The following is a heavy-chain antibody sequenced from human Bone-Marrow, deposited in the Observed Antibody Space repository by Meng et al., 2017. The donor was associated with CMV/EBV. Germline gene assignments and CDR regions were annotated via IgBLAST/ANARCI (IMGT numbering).Heavy chain of an antibody. V-gene: IGHV1-69*06. CDR3: ARARYYYDSSGSQDWFDP. J-gene: IGHJ5*02. D-gene: IGHD3-22*01. CDR1: TFSSYA. Sequence: TFSSYAISWVRQAPGQGLEWMGGIIPIFGTANYAQKFQGRVTITADKSTSTAYMELSSLRSEDTAVYYCARARYYYDSSGSQDWFDPWGQGTLVTVS. CDR2: IIPIFGTA.